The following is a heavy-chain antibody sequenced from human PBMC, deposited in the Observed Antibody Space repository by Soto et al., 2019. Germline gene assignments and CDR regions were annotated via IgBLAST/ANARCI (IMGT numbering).Heavy chain of an antibody. J-gene: IGHJ6*02. CDR3: ARVDMGLMKKNYYYYGMDV. D-gene: IGHD2-15*01. CDR2: VYSGGSI. Sequence: GGSLRLSCAASGFTVSRSYMSWVRQAPGKGLEWVSVVYSGGSIYYADSVKGRFTISRDNSKNMLYLQMNNLRAEDTAVYYCARVDMGLMKKNYYYYGMDVGCPGTTVTVSS. V-gene: IGHV3-53*01. CDR1: GFTVSRSY.